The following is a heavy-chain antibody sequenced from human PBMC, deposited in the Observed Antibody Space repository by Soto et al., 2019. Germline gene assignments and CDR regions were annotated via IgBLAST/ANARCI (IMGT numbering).Heavy chain of an antibody. CDR3: ALGSMAVVPAY. V-gene: IGHV4-30-2*02. J-gene: IGHJ4*02. D-gene: IGHD2-15*01. Sequence: SETLSLTCAVSGGSISSGGYSWSWIRQPPGKGLEWIGYIYHSGSTYYNPSLKSRVTLSVDTSTNQCSLTLSSMTAADTAVYYCALGSMAVVPAYWGQGTLVTVSS. CDR1: GGSISSGGYS. CDR2: IYHSGST.